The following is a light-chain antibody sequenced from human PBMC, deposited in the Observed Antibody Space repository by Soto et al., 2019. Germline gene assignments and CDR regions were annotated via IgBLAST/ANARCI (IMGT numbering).Light chain of an antibody. V-gene: IGKV1-39*01. CDR1: QSISRN. Sequence: DIQLTQSPSSLSASVGDRITISCRASQSISRNLNWYQQMPGKAPNLLIYAARDLQSGVPGRFSGSGSGTEFNLTISSLQPEDFATYYCQQSYSTPLTFGGGTKVEIK. CDR3: QQSYSTPLT. J-gene: IGKJ4*01. CDR2: AAR.